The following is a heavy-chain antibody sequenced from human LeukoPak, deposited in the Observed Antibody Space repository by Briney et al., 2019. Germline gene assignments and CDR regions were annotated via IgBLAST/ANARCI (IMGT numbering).Heavy chain of an antibody. CDR1: GFTFSTYA. CDR2: IGGTGDST. Sequence: GGSLRLSCAASGFTFSTYAMTWVRQAPGKGLEWVSAIGGTGDSTYYADSVKGRFTISRDKSKNTLYLQMNSLRAEDTAIYYCAKPYDTSGNYWAPFDYWGQGTLVTVSS. CDR3: AKPYDTSGNYWAPFDY. V-gene: IGHV3-23*01. J-gene: IGHJ4*02. D-gene: IGHD3-22*01.